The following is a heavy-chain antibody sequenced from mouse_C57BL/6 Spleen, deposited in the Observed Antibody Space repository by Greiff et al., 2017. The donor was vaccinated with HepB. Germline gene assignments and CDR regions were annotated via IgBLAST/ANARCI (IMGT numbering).Heavy chain of an antibody. J-gene: IGHJ4*01. CDR2: ISSGGDYI. V-gene: IGHV5-9-1*02. CDR3: TRDRTGRGAMDY. D-gene: IGHD4-1*01. Sequence: DVKLQESGEGLVKPGGSLKLSCAASGFTFSSYAMSWVRQTPEKRLEWVAYISSGGDYIYYADTVKGRFTISRDNARNTLYLQMSSLKSEDTAMYYCTRDRTGRGAMDYWGQGTSVTVSS. CDR1: GFTFSSYA.